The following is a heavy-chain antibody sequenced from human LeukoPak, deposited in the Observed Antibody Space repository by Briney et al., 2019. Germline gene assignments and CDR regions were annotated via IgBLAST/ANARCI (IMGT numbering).Heavy chain of an antibody. CDR3: ARGSLEMATIDY. Sequence: GSLRLSCAASGFTFSSYAMHWVRQAPGKGLEYVSAISSNGGSTYYADSVKGRFTISRDNSKNTLYLQMGSLRAEDMAVYYCARGSLEMATIDYWGQGTLVTVSS. V-gene: IGHV3-64*02. J-gene: IGHJ4*02. CDR1: GFTFSSYA. D-gene: IGHD5-24*01. CDR2: ISSNGGST.